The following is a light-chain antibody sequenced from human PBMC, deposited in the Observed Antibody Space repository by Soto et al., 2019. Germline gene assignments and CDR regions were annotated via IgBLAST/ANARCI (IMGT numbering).Light chain of an antibody. CDR2: TAS. V-gene: IGKV1-5*03. CDR3: QQYNSYSRGT. CDR1: QNINNW. Sequence: DLQMTQSPSTLSASVGDRVTITCRASQNINNWLAWYQQKPGKVPKLLIYTASSLESGVPSRFSGSGSGTEFTLTISSLQPDDFATYYCQQYNSYSRGTFGQGTKVEIK. J-gene: IGKJ1*01.